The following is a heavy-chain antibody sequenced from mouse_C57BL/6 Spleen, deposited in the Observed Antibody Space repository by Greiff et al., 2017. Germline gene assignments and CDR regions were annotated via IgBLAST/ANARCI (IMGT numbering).Heavy chain of an antibody. CDR2: ISYDGSN. D-gene: IGHD1-1*01. Sequence: EVKLQESGPGLVKPSQSLSLTCSVTGYSITSGYYWNWIRQFPGNKLEWMGSISYDGSNNYNPSLKNRISITRDTSKNQFFLKLNSVTTEDTATYYCARDLYYYGRSSPFAYWGQGTLVTVSA. CDR1: GYSITSGYY. CDR3: ARDLYYYGRSSPFAY. V-gene: IGHV3-6*01. J-gene: IGHJ3*01.